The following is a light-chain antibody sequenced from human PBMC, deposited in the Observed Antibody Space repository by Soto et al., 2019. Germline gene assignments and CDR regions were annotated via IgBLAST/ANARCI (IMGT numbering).Light chain of an antibody. CDR1: SSDVGGYNY. J-gene: IGLJ1*01. CDR2: DVS. V-gene: IGLV2-14*01. CDR3: ISYPDSRNRV. Sequence: QSALTQPASVSGSPGQSITISCTGTSSDVGGYNYVSWYQQHPGKAPKLMIYDVSNRPSGVSNRFSGSKSGNTASLTISGLQAEDEADYYCISYPDSRNRVFGTGTKLTVL.